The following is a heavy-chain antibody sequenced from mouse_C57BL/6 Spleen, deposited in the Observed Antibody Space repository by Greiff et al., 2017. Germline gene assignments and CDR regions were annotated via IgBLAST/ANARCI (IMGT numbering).Heavy chain of an antibody. CDR1: GYTFTDYY. Sequence: VQLQQSGPELVKPGASVKISCKASGYTFTDYYMNWVKQSHGKSLEWIGDINPNNGGTSYNQKFKGKATLTVDKSSSTAYMELRSLTSEDSAVYYWARPHYGSSEDYFDYWGQGTTLTVSS. D-gene: IGHD1-1*01. CDR3: ARPHYGSSEDYFDY. CDR2: INPNNGGT. V-gene: IGHV1-26*01. J-gene: IGHJ2*01.